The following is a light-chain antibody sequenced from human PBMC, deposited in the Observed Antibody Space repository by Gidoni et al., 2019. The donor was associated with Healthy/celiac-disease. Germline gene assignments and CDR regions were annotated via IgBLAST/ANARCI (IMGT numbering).Light chain of an antibody. J-gene: IGKJ3*01. CDR1: QDISNY. CDR3: QQYDKLFT. V-gene: IGKV1-33*01. Sequence: DIQMTQSPSSLSASVGDRVTITCQASQDISNYLNWYQQKPGKAPKLLIYDASNLETGVPSRFSGSGSGTDFTFTISSLQPEDIATYYCQQYDKLFTFGPXTKVDIK. CDR2: DAS.